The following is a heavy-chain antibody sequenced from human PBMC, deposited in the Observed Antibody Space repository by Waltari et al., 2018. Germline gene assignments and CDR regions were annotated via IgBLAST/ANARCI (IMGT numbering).Heavy chain of an antibody. V-gene: IGHV3-30-3*01. Sequence: QVQLVESGEGVVQPGRSLRLSCAASGFTFSTFAMHWVRQAPGKGLEWVSGISYDGTNKFYADSVKGRFTISRDNSKNMLQLQMNSLRVEDTAIYYCVKDRGTGDGMYYFNNWGQGTLVTVSS. CDR1: GFTFSTFA. CDR2: ISYDGTNK. D-gene: IGHD7-27*01. J-gene: IGHJ4*02. CDR3: VKDRGTGDGMYYFNN.